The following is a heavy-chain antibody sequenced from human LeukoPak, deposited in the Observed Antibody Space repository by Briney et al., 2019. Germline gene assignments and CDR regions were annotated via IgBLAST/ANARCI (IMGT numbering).Heavy chain of an antibody. CDR1: GYSINNGYQ. V-gene: IGHV4-38-2*02. J-gene: IGHJ5*02. CDR3: ARDPRWLTPDCTSTSCYENYFDP. Sequence: SETLSLTCAVSGYSINNGYQWAWIRQSPGRGLEWIGSIYHNGGAHYNPSLRSRVVISVDTSNNQFSLRLSPVTVADTAVYYCARDPRWLTPDCTSTSCYENYFDPWGRGTLVTVSS. D-gene: IGHD2-2*01. CDR2: IYHNGGA.